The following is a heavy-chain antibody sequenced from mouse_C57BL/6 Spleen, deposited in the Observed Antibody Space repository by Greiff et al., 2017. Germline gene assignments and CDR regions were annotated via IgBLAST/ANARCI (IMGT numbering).Heavy chain of an antibody. CDR2: ISSGSSTI. CDR1: GFTFSDYG. CDR3: ATGVVADYAMDY. J-gene: IGHJ4*01. D-gene: IGHD1-1*01. V-gene: IGHV5-17*01. Sequence: EVKLQESGGGLVKPGGSLKLSCAASGFTFSDYGMHWVRQAPEKGLEWVAYISSGSSTIYYADTVKGRFTISRDNAKNTLFLQMTSLRSEDTAMYYCATGVVADYAMDYWGQGTSVTVSS.